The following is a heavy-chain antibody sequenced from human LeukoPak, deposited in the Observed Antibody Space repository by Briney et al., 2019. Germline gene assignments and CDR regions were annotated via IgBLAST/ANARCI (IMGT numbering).Heavy chain of an antibody. CDR3: ARSSYYGDILPFDY. CDR2: IYPGVSDT. V-gene: IGHV5-51*01. Sequence: GESLKISCKGSGYTFTNYWIGWVRQMPGKGLECMGIIYPGVSDTRYSPSFQGQVTISADKSISTAYLQWSSLRASDTAMYYCARSSYYGDILPFDYWGQGTLVTVSS. J-gene: IGHJ4*02. D-gene: IGHD3-10*01. CDR1: GYTFTNYW.